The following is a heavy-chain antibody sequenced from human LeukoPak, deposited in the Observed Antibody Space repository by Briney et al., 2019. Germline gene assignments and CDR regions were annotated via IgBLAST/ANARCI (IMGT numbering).Heavy chain of an antibody. Sequence: SETLSLTCAVYGGSFSGYYWSWIRQPPGKGLEWIGEINHSGSTNYNPSLKSRVTISVDTSKNQFSLELSSVTAADTAVYYCARRPGIAVAGTYYYYYYMDVWGKGTTVTVSS. CDR1: GGSFSGYY. CDR3: ARRPGIAVAGTYYYYYYMDV. D-gene: IGHD6-19*01. J-gene: IGHJ6*03. CDR2: INHSGST. V-gene: IGHV4-34*01.